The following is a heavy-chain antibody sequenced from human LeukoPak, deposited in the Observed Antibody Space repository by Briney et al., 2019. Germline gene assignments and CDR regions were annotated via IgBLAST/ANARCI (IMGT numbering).Heavy chain of an antibody. V-gene: IGHV3-30-3*01. Sequence: GGSLRLSCAASGFAFSSYAMHWVRQGPGKGLEWVALVSYDGGSKYYADSVKGRITISRDNSKNTLYLQMNSLRAEDTAVYYCAKVPYDYGDYHSTYFDYWGQGTLVTVSS. CDR3: AKVPYDYGDYHSTYFDY. J-gene: IGHJ4*02. CDR2: VSYDGGSK. CDR1: GFAFSSYA. D-gene: IGHD4-17*01.